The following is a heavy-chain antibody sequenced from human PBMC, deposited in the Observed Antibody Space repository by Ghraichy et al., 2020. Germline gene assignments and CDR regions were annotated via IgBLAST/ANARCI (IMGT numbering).Heavy chain of an antibody. D-gene: IGHD3-22*01. Sequence: GGSLRLSCAASGFIFSSYWMSWVRQAPGKGLEWVANIKQDGSEKYYVDSVKGRFTISRDNAKNSLYLQMNSLRAEDTAVYYCARMYYFDSSGFDYWGQGTLVTVSS. CDR1: GFIFSSYW. V-gene: IGHV3-7*01. CDR2: IKQDGSEK. CDR3: ARMYYFDSSGFDY. J-gene: IGHJ4*02.